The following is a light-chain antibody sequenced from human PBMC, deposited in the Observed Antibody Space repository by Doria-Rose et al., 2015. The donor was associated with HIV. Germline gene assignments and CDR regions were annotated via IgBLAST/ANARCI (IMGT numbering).Light chain of an antibody. J-gene: IGKJ1*01. CDR1: QSFRSTY. V-gene: IGKV3-20*01. Sequence: EIVMTQSPGTLSLSPGERATLSCRANQSFRSTYLAWYQQKPCQAPSLLIYDGSTRATGIPDRFSASGSGTDFTLTINRLEPEDFALYYCHQYGTSWTFGQGTKVEI. CDR2: DGS. CDR3: HQYGTSWT.